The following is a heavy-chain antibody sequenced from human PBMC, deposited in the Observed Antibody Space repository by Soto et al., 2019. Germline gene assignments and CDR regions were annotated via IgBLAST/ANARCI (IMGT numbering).Heavy chain of an antibody. CDR3: ARLIDCSNGVCYRFES. V-gene: IGHV5-51*01. D-gene: IGHD2-8*01. J-gene: IGHJ4*02. CDR1: GYTFASNW. Sequence: GESQKISCKGFGYTFASNWVPWVRQMPGKGLEWMGFIYPGDSDTRYSPSFQGQVTISADKSISTAYLLWSSLKASDTAIYYCARLIDCSNGVCYRFESWGQGTLVTVSS. CDR2: IYPGDSDT.